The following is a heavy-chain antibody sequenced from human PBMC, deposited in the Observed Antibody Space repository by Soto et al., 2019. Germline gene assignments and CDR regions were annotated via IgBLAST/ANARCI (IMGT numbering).Heavy chain of an antibody. CDR3: ASAVDTAMVSRYYYGMDV. V-gene: IGHV1-46*01. J-gene: IGHJ6*02. CDR1: GYTFTSYY. CDR2: ISPSGGST. D-gene: IGHD5-18*01. Sequence: ASVKVSCKASGYTFTSYYMHWVRQAPGQGLEWMGIISPSGGSTSYAQKFQGRVTMTRDTSTSTVYMELSSLRSEDTAVYYCASAVDTAMVSRYYYGMDVWGQGTTVTVSS.